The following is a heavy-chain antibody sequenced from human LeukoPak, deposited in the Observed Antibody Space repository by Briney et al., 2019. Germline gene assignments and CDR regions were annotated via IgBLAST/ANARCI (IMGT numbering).Heavy chain of an antibody. J-gene: IGHJ3*02. CDR1: GGSVSGYY. CDR2: IKHSGST. CDR3: ATPPEIVGAPAAFDI. D-gene: IGHD1-26*01. Sequence: WARLSLAWAVDGGSVSGYYWGWVRQPPGRGREWGGEIKHSGSTNYHPSLKSRVTISVDTSKNHSSLRLSSVPAADTAVYYCATPPEIVGAPAAFDIWGQGTMVTVSS. V-gene: IGHV4-34*01.